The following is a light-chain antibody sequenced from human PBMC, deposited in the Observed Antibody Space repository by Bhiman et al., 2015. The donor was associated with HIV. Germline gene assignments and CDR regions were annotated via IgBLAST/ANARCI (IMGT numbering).Light chain of an antibody. CDR2: QDN. J-gene: IGLJ1*01. V-gene: IGLV3-1*01. CDR1: KLGDKY. CDR3: QAWDSSTKV. Sequence: SYELTQPPSVSGSPGQTASITCSGDKLGDKYACWYQQKPGQSPVLVIYQDNKRPSGIPERFSGSNSGNTATLTISGTQAMDEADYYCQAWDSSTKVFGTGTKLTVL.